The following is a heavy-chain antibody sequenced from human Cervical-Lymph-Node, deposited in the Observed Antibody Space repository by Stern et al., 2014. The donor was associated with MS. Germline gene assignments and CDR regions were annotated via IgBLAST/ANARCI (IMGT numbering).Heavy chain of an antibody. V-gene: IGHV4-59*01. CDR3: ARTLHPQGGTAISYYFDH. D-gene: IGHD3-16*01. Sequence: QVQLQESGPGLVKPSETLSLACTVSGGPITGYYWSWIRQPPGKGLEWIGILYPSGSANYKPALKSRVSTSVDTSKNHFSLRLNSVTAADTAVYYCARTLHPQGGTAISYYFDHWGQGTLVTVSS. J-gene: IGHJ4*02. CDR1: GGPITGYY. CDR2: LYPSGSA.